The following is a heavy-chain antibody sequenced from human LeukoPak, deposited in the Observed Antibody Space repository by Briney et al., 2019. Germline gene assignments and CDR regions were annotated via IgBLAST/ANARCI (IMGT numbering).Heavy chain of an antibody. CDR3: AKGIYSSGWSYFDY. Sequence: GESLRLSCAASGFTFSNSAMSWVRQAPGKGLEWVSTLSGSGITTYYADSVKGRFTISRDNSKNTLYLQMNSLRAEDTAVYYCAKGIYSSGWSYFDYWGHGTLVTVSS. CDR2: LSGSGITT. CDR1: GFTFSNSA. V-gene: IGHV3-23*01. J-gene: IGHJ4*01. D-gene: IGHD6-19*01.